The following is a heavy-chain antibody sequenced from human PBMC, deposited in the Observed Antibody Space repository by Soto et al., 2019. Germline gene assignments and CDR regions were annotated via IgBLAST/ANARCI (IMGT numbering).Heavy chain of an antibody. J-gene: IGHJ5*02. Sequence: ASVKVSCKASGYTFSSYGISWVRQAPGQGLEWMGWISAYNGNTNYAQKLQGRVTMTTDTSTSTAYMELRSLRSDDTAVYYCARDYYDSSGYSNWFDPWGQGTLVTVSS. CDR2: ISAYNGNT. D-gene: IGHD3-22*01. V-gene: IGHV1-18*01. CDR3: ARDYYDSSGYSNWFDP. CDR1: GYTFSSYG.